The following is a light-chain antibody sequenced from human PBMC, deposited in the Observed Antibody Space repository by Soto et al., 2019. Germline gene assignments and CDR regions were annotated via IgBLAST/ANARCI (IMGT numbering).Light chain of an antibody. CDR2: DAS. Sequence: DMPLTQSPSTLSASVGETVTITCRASQRVSGWLAWYQQRPGRAPKLLISDASTLETGVPSRFSGSGSGTEFTLTITSVQADDFATYYCQQYTTFGPGTKVDV. CDR3: QQYTT. J-gene: IGKJ3*01. CDR1: QRVSGW. V-gene: IGKV1-5*01.